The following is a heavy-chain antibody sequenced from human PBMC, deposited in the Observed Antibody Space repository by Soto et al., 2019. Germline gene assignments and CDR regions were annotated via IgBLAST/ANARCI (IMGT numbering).Heavy chain of an antibody. V-gene: IGHV1-69*13. CDR3: ARDNDSSGYYRDAFDI. Sequence: SVKVSCKASGGAFSSYAISWVRQAPGQGLEWMGGIIPIFGTANYAQKFQGRVTITADESTSTAYMELSSLRSEDTAVYYCARDNDSSGYYRDAFDIWGQGTMVTVSS. CDR1: GGAFSSYA. D-gene: IGHD3-22*01. CDR2: IIPIFGTA. J-gene: IGHJ3*02.